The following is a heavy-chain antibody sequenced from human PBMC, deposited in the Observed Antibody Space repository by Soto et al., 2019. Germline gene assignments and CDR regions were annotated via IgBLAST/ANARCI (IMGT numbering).Heavy chain of an antibody. D-gene: IGHD3-3*01. Sequence: GGSLRLSCAASGXTFSSYAMAWVRQAPGKGLEWVSTTGGSGATTYYADSVKGRFTISRDNSKNTLYLQMNSLRAEDTAVYYCAKARAQYYDFWSGYPVDYWGQGTLVTVSS. CDR2: TGGSGATT. V-gene: IGHV3-23*01. CDR3: AKARAQYYDFWSGYPVDY. J-gene: IGHJ4*02. CDR1: GXTFSSYA.